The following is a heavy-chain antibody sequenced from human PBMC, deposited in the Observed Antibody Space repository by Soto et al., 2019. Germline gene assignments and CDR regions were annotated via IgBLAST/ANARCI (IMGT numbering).Heavy chain of an antibody. CDR2: IYYSGST. Sequence: KPSETLSLTCTVSGGSISSSSYYWGWIRQPPGKGLEWIGSIYYSGSTYYNPSLKSRVTISVDTSKNQFSLKLSSVTAADTAVYYCARHPRAVRQAEYYYGMDVWGQGTTVTVSS. CDR1: GGSISSSSYY. CDR3: ARHPRAVRQAEYYYGMDV. J-gene: IGHJ6*02. V-gene: IGHV4-39*01.